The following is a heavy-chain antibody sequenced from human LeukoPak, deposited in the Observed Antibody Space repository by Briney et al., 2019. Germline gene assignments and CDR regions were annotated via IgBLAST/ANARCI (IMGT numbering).Heavy chain of an antibody. D-gene: IGHD5-24*01. Sequence: PSETLSLTCTVSGGSISSHYWSWIRQPPGKGLEWMGYIFYSGSTKYNPSLRSRVTMSVDTSKNQFSLNLRSVTAADTAVYYCARVPAQFYFDYWGQGTLVTVSS. CDR2: IFYSGST. CDR3: ARVPAQFYFDY. CDR1: GGSISSHY. J-gene: IGHJ4*02. V-gene: IGHV4-59*11.